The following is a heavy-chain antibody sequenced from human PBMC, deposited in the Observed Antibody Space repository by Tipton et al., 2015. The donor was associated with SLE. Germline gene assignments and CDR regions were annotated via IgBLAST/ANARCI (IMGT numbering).Heavy chain of an antibody. V-gene: IGHV3-7*01. CDR2: IKQDGSEK. D-gene: IGHD6-19*01. CDR1: GFTFKTYW. CDR3: ARDDLPAVAGTGDAFDI. Sequence: SLRLSCAASGFTFKTYWMSWVRQAPGKGLEWVANIKQDGSEKYYVDSVKGRFTISRDNAKNSLYLQMNSLRAEDTAVYYCARDDLPAVAGTGDAFDIWGQGTMVTVSS. J-gene: IGHJ3*02.